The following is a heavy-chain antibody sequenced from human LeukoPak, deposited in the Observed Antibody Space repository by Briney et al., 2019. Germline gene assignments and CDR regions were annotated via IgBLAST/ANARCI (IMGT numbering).Heavy chain of an antibody. CDR2: TKEDGSGN. CDR1: GFSFSYYW. J-gene: IGHJ4*02. CDR3: AKGGVVGTRYYFDS. Sequence: GGSLRLSCAASGFSFSYYWMSWVRQAPGKGLEWVANTKEDGSGNSYVDSVKGRFTISRDNAKNSLYLQMNSLRAEDTAVYYCAKGGVVGTRYYFDSWGQGTLVTVSS. V-gene: IGHV3-7*01. D-gene: IGHD2-15*01.